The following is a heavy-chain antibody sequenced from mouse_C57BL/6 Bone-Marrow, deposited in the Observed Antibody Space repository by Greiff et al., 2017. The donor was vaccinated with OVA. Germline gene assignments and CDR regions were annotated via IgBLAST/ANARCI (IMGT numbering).Heavy chain of an antibody. Sequence: EVQLVESGGGLVQPGESLKLSCESNEYEFTSHDMSWVRKTPEKRLELVADINSDGGSTYYTDTMERRFIISRDNTKKTLYLQMSSLRSEYTALYYCARHGTVYWYFDVWGTGTTVTVSS. CDR3: ARHGTVYWYFDV. D-gene: IGHD4-1*01. CDR2: INSDGGST. CDR1: EYEFTSHD. V-gene: IGHV5-2*01. J-gene: IGHJ1*03.